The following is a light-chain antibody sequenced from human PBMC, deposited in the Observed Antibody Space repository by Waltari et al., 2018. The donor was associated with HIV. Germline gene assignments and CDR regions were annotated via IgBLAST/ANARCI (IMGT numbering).Light chain of an antibody. J-gene: IGLJ1*01. V-gene: IGLV2-14*01. Sequence: QSALTQPASVSGSPGQSINISCSGTTSDSSLYDLVSWYQQRPDKAPQLIMFGVSTRPSGISYRFSGSKSGNTASLTISGLQAEDEADYYCSSYVVNSTPYVFGSGTKVTVL. CDR3: SSYVVNSTPYV. CDR1: TSDSSLYDL. CDR2: GVS.